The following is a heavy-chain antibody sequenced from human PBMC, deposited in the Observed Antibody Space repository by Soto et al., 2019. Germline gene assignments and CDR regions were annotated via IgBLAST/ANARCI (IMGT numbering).Heavy chain of an antibody. J-gene: IGHJ4*02. CDR3: ARVSDDPYSGYDG. V-gene: IGHV4-34*01. CDR2: INHSGST. D-gene: IGHD5-12*01. CDR1: GGSFSGYY. Sequence: LSLTCAVYGGSFSGYYWSWIRQPPGKGLEWIGEINHSGSTNYNPSLKSRVTISVDTSKNQFSLKLSSVTAADTAVYYCARVSDDPYSGYDGWGQGTLVTVSS.